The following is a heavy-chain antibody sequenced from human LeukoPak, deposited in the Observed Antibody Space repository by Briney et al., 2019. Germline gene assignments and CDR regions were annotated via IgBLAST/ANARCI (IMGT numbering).Heavy chain of an antibody. D-gene: IGHD6-19*01. CDR2: IYTSGST. J-gene: IGHJ5*02. Sequence: PSETLSLTCTVSGGSISSYYWSWIRQPAGKGLEWIGRIYTSGSTNYNPSLKSRVTMSVDTSKNQFSLNLNSVTAADTAVYYCARWVSSGWGTWFDPWGQGTLVTVSS. CDR3: ARWVSSGWGTWFDP. V-gene: IGHV4-4*07. CDR1: GGSISSYY.